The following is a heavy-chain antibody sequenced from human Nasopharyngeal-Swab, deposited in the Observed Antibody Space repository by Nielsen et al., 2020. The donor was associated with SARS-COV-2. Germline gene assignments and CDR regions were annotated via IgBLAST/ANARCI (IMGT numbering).Heavy chain of an antibody. D-gene: IGHD6-19*01. Sequence: ASVKVSCKASGYTFTSYYMHWVRQAPGQGLEWMGIINPSGGSTSYAQKFQGRVTMTRDTSTSTVYMELSSLRSEDTAVYYCARKSLGYSSGWLVPFDIWGQGTMVTVSS. CDR3: ARKSLGYSSGWLVPFDI. CDR2: INPSGGST. CDR1: GYTFTSYY. V-gene: IGHV1-46*01. J-gene: IGHJ3*02.